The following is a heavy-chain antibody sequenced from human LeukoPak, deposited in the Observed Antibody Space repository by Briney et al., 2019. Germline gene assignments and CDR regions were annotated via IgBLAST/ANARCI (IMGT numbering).Heavy chain of an antibody. CDR3: ARGFSGGYSDS. J-gene: IGHJ4*02. V-gene: IGHV1-2*02. D-gene: IGHD2-15*01. CDR1: GYTITVYY. Sequence: ASVKVSCKASGYTITVYYMHWVRQAPGQGLEWMGWINPKSGDTKNAQKSQGRVTMTRDTSISTAFLELYILSSDDTAVYYCARGFSGGYSDSWGQGTLVLVSS. CDR2: INPKSGDT.